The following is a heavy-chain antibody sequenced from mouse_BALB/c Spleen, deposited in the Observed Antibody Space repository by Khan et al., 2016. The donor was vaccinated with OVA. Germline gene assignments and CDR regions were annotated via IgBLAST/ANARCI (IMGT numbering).Heavy chain of an antibody. CDR1: GYTFTSYW. V-gene: IGHV1S22*01. J-gene: IGHJ4*01. Sequence: LQQSGSELVRPGASVKLSCKASGYTFTSYWMHWVKQRPGQGLEWIGNIYPGSGSTNYDEKFKSKGTLTVDTSSSTAYMHLSSLTSEDSAVYYCTRRGVGSAMDYWGQGTSVTVSS. CDR2: IYPGSGST. D-gene: IGHD1-3*01. CDR3: TRRGVGSAMDY.